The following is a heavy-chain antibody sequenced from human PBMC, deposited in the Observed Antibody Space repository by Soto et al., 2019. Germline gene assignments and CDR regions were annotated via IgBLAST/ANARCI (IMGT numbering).Heavy chain of an antibody. V-gene: IGHV1-18*01. CDR2: ISAYNGNT. J-gene: IGHJ3*01. CDR3: ARAYGEPPDAFDL. D-gene: IGHD4-17*01. CDR1: GYTFKNYG. Sequence: QLVQSGSDVKKPGASVKVSCKASGYTFKNYGITWVRQAPGQGLEWVGWISAYNGNTHHAQKVQGRVILTTDTSTSTAYLELNSVRSDDTAMYYCARAYGEPPDAFDLWGQGTMVTVSS.